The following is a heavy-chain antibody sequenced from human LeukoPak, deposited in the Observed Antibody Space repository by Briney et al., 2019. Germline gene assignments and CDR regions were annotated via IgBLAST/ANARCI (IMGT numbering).Heavy chain of an antibody. D-gene: IGHD2-2*01. J-gene: IGHJ4*02. CDR2: IGYDGNNK. CDR3: AKCPSSTWPNLYDY. V-gene: IGHV3-30*02. CDR1: GFTFLSYG. Sequence: GGSLRLSCAASGFTFLSYGMHWVRQAPGRGLEWVAFIGYDGNNKYYADSVKGRFTISRDNSENTLSLQMNSLRAEDTAVYYCAKCPSSTWPNLYDYWGRGTLVTVSA.